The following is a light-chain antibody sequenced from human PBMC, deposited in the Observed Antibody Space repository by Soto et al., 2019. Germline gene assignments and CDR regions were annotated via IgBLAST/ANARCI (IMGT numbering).Light chain of an antibody. J-gene: IGKJ1*01. V-gene: IGKV1-5*01. CDR1: QSIRSW. Sequence: DIQMTQSPSILSASVGDRVTITCRASQSIRSWLAWYQQKPGKAPKLLIYDAYSLESGVPSRFSGSGSGTDFTLAISSLQPEDSATYYCLQDINYPWTFGQGTKVDIK. CDR2: DAY. CDR3: LQDINYPWT.